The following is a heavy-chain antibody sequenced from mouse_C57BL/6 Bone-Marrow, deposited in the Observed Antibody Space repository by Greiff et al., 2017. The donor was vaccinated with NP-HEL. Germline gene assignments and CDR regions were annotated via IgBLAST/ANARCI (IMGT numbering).Heavy chain of an antibody. D-gene: IGHD1-1*01. J-gene: IGHJ4*01. Sequence: EVKLVESGPELVKPGASVKMSCKASGYTFTDYNMHWVKQSHGKSLEWIGYINPNNGGTSYNQKFKGKATLTVNKSSSTAYMELRSLTSEDSAVYYCAIYYGSSYPPMDYWGQGTSVTVSS. CDR1: GYTFTDYN. CDR3: AIYYGSSYPPMDY. V-gene: IGHV1-22*01. CDR2: INPNNGGT.